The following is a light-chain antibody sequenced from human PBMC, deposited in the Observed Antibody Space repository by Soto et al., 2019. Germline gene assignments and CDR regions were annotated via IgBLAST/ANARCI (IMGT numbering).Light chain of an antibody. J-gene: IGKJ2*01. CDR1: QSISSW. CDR2: DAS. CDR3: QQYNSYR. V-gene: IGKV1-5*01. Sequence: DIRMTQSPSTLSASVGDRVTITCRASQSISSWLAWYQQKPGKAPKLLIYDASSLESGVPSRFSGSGSGTEFTLTISSLQPDDFATYYCQQYNSYRFGQGTKLEIK.